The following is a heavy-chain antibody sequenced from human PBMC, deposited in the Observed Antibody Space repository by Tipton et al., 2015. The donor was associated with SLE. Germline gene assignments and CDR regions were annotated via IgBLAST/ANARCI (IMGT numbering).Heavy chain of an antibody. CDR1: GGSFNDYL. V-gene: IGHV4-34*01. CDR2: ITHSGIT. CDR3: ARTDYYGLAGN. D-gene: IGHD3-10*01. Sequence: LTCVVYGGSFNDYLWSWIRQPPGKGLEWIGQITHSGITNYYPSLKSRVTISVDTSKNQFSLKLGSVTAADTAVYYCARTDYYGLAGNWGQGTLVTVSS. J-gene: IGHJ4*02.